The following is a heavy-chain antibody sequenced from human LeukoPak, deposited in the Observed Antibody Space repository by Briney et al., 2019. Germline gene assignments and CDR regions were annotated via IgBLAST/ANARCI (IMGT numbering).Heavy chain of an antibody. Sequence: PGGSLILSCAASGFTFRSYTMHWVRQAPGKGLEWVTLISYDGSNKYYADSVKGRLTISRDNSKNTLYLQMNSLRAEDTAVYYCARMGYCSGDSCYRYFDYWGQGTLVTVSS. CDR3: ARMGYCSGDSCYRYFDY. CDR2: ISYDGSNK. CDR1: GFTFRSYT. V-gene: IGHV3-30*04. D-gene: IGHD2-15*01. J-gene: IGHJ4*02.